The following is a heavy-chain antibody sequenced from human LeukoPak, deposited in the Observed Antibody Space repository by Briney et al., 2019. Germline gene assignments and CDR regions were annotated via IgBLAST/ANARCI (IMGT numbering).Heavy chain of an antibody. Sequence: ASVXVSCKASGYTFTTYYMHWVRQAPGQGLEWMGIINPSGGSTNYAQKFQGRVTMTRDTSTTTVYMDLRSLSSEDTAVYYCALFQPPGGFFTGMDVWGKGTTVTVSS. CDR2: INPSGGST. J-gene: IGHJ6*04. CDR1: GYTFTTYY. D-gene: IGHD3-10*01. V-gene: IGHV1-46*01. CDR3: ALFQPPGGFFTGMDV.